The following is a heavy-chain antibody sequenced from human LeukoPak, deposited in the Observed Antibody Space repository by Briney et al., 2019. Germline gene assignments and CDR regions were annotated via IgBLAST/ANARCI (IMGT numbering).Heavy chain of an antibody. CDR2: IYTSGST. V-gene: IGHV4-4*07. J-gene: IGHJ4*02. D-gene: IGHD1-1*01. Sequence: SDTLSLTCTVSGGSISSYYWSWIRQPAGKGLEWIGRIYTSGSTNYNPSLKSRVTMSVDTSKNQFSLKLSSVTAADTAVYYCARDRGTWNDDGFDYWGQGTLVTVSS. CDR1: GGSISSYY. CDR3: ARDRGTWNDDGFDY.